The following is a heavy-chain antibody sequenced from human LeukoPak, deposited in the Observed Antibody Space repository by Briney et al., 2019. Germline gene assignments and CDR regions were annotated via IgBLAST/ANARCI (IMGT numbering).Heavy chain of an antibody. Sequence: GGSLRLSCAASGFTFSSYEMNWVRQAPGKGLEWISYISGSGSTIYYADSVKGRFTISRDNAKNSLYLQMNSLRAEDTAVYYCARRSYCGGDCYGSDAFDIWGQGTMVTVSS. D-gene: IGHD2-21*02. CDR3: ARRSYCGGDCYGSDAFDI. CDR1: GFTFSSYE. CDR2: ISGSGSTI. J-gene: IGHJ3*02. V-gene: IGHV3-48*03.